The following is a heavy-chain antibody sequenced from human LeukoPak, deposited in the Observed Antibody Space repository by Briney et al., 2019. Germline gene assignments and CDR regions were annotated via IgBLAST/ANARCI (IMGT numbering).Heavy chain of an antibody. J-gene: IGHJ3*02. CDR3: AREEYYYDSSGYYSTQVAFDI. D-gene: IGHD3-22*01. CDR2: IWYDGSNK. Sequence: PGRSLRLSCAASGFTFSSYGMHWVRQAPGKGLEWVAVIWYDGSNKYYADSVKGRFTISRDNSKNTLYLQMNSLRAEDTAVYYCAREEYYYDSSGYYSTQVAFDIWGQGTMVTVSS. V-gene: IGHV3-33*08. CDR1: GFTFSSYG.